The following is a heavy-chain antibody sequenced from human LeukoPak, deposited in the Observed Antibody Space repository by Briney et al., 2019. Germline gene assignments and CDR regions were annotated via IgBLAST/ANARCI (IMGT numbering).Heavy chain of an antibody. CDR1: GYSISSGYY. J-gene: IGHJ4*02. D-gene: IGHD2-2*01. CDR2: IYHSGST. Sequence: SETLSLTCAVSGYSISSGYYWGWIRQPPGKGLDWIGSIYHSGSTYYNPSLKSRVTISVDTSKNQFSLKLSSVTAADTAVYYCARTPVTPAASDYWGQGTLVTVSS. CDR3: ARTPVTPAASDY. V-gene: IGHV4-38-2*01.